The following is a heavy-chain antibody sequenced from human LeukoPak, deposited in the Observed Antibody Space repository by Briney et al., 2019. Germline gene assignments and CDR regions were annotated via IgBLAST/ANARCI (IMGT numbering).Heavy chain of an antibody. J-gene: IGHJ4*02. V-gene: IGHV1-2*02. CDR1: GYTFTGYY. CDR3: ARDPISAPGILDY. Sequence: ASVKSTPLTSGYTFTGYYMHWVRQAPGQGLEWMGWINPNSGGTNYAQKFQGRVTMTRDTSISTAYMELTTLKSDDTAVYYCARDPISAPGILDYWGLVTLVTVSS. D-gene: IGHD6-13*01. CDR2: INPNSGGT.